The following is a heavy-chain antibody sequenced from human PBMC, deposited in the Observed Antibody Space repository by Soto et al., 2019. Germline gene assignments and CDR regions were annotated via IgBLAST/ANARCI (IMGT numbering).Heavy chain of an antibody. CDR3: AAERTEMATTPFDY. Sequence: SVKVSCKASGGTFSSYAISWVRQAPGQGLEWMGGIIPIFGTANYAQKFQGRVTITADESTSTAYMELSSLRSEDTAMYYCAAERTEMATTPFDYWGQGTLVTVSS. V-gene: IGHV1-69*13. D-gene: IGHD5-12*01. CDR2: IIPIFGTA. CDR1: GGTFSSYA. J-gene: IGHJ4*02.